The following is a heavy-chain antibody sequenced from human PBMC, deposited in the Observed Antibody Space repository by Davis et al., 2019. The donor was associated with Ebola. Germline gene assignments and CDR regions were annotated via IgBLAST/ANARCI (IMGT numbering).Heavy chain of an antibody. V-gene: IGHV3-72*01. Sequence: GESLKISCAASGFRSRDHHMDWVRQAPGKGLEWVSRIGNKDNTHIIEYAASVKGRFTISRDDSKNSLYLQMDSLKTEDTAVYYCTTGIAVAGTWDDYWGQGTLVTVSS. CDR3: TTGIAVAGTWDDY. D-gene: IGHD6-19*01. CDR2: IGNKDNTHII. CDR1: GFRSRDHH. J-gene: IGHJ4*02.